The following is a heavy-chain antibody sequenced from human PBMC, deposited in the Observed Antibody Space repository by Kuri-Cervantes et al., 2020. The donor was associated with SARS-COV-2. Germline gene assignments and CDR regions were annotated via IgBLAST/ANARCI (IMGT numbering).Heavy chain of an antibody. CDR1: GYTFPSYY. D-gene: IGHD5-18*01. CDR2: INPSGGST. CDR3: ARVLAGYGYYMDV. J-gene: IGHJ6*03. V-gene: IGHV1-46*01. Sequence: VSVKVSCKASGYTFPSYYMHWVRQAPGQGLEWMGIINPSGGSTSYAQKFQGRVTMTRDTSTSTVYMELSSLRSDDTAVYYCARVLAGYGYYMDVWGKGTTVTVSS.